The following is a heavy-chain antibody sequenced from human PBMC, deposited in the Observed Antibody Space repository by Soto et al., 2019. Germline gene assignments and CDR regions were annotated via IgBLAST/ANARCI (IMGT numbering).Heavy chain of an antibody. J-gene: IGHJ4*02. CDR3: GRKIAAAGRPHLARDY. D-gene: IGHD6-13*01. CDR2: IIPIFGTA. Sequence: QVQLVQSGAEVKKPGSSVKVSCKASGGTFSSYAISWVRQAPGQGLEWMGGIIPIFGTANYAQKFQGRVRIPADESPSKPNMELTSLRSEDTAVYYWGRKIAAAGRPHLARDYWGKGTLVTVS. V-gene: IGHV1-69*01. CDR1: GGTFSSYA.